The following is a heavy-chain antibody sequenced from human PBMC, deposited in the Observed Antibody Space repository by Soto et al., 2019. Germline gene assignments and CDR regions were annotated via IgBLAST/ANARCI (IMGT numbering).Heavy chain of an antibody. D-gene: IGHD3-22*01. J-gene: IGHJ4*02. CDR3: AKLYYYDSSGYKRGDY. CDR2: ISDSGVST. V-gene: IGHV3-23*01. Sequence: EVQLLESGGGLVQHGGSLRLSCAASEFTFSTYAVTWVRQAPGKGLEWVSTISDSGVSTYYADSVKGRFTISRDNSKNTLYLQMNSLRAEDTAVYYCAKLYYYDSSGYKRGDYWGQGTLVTVSS. CDR1: EFTFSTYA.